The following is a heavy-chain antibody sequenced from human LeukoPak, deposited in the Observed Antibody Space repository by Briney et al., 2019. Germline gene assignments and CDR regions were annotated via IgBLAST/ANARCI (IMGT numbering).Heavy chain of an antibody. CDR2: VYYSGNS. D-gene: IGHD4-17*01. J-gene: IGHJ4*02. CDR3: ARLFDDYGVQRGLDY. V-gene: IGHV4-39*07. CDR1: GGSISRSGYY. Sequence: PSETLSLTCSVSGGSISRSGYYWGWIRQPPGKGLEWIGSVYYSGNSYYNPSLKSRVTISVDTSKNQFSLKLTSVTAADTAVYYCARLFDDYGVQRGLDYWGQGTLVTVSS.